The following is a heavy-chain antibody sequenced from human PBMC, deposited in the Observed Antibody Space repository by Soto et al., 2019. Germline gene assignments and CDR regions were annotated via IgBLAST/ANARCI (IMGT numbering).Heavy chain of an antibody. D-gene: IGHD6-19*01. CDR3: ARGAERGWGWFDP. Sequence: EVQLLESGGGLVQPGGSLRLSCAASGFTFSVYAMSWVRQVPGKGLEWVAYISGASYSIYYADSVKGRFTISRDNAKNSVQLQMTNLRAEDTAVYYCARGAERGWGWFDPWGQGTLVTVSS. CDR1: GFTFSVYA. J-gene: IGHJ5*02. V-gene: IGHV3-48*04. CDR2: ISGASYSI.